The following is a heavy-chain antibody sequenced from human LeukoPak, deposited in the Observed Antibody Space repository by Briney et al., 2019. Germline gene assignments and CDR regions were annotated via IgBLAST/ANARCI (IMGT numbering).Heavy chain of an antibody. D-gene: IGHD3-3*02. CDR1: GFTLSPYW. J-gene: IGHJ4*02. Sequence: PGGSLGDSCSASGFTLSPYWVHWVGQSPGKGLVWVSRINSDGSSTTYADSVKGRFTISRNHTKNTLYLQMNILRAEDTAVYYCARARCSMTSFNTEADYWGQGSLVTVSS. CDR2: INSDGSST. CDR3: ARARCSMTSFNTEADY. V-gene: IGHV3-74*01.